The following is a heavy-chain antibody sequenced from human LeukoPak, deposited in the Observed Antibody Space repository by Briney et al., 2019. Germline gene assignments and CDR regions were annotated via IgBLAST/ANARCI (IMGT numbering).Heavy chain of an antibody. CDR1: GGSFSGYY. D-gene: IGHD6-19*01. J-gene: IGHJ4*02. CDR3: ARGTLYSGWSYYFDY. CDR2: INHSGST. Sequence: SETLSLTCAVYGGSFSGYYWSWIRQPPGKGLEWIGEINHSGSTNYNPSLKSRVTISVDTSKNQFSLKLSSVTAADTAVYYCARGTLYSGWSYYFDYWGQGSQVTVSS. V-gene: IGHV4-34*01.